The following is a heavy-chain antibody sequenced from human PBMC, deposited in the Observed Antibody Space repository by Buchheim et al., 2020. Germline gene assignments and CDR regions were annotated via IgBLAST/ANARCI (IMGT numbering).Heavy chain of an antibody. CDR3: AKDGIAAAGPPGYYYYGMDV. D-gene: IGHD6-13*01. CDR2: ISWDGGST. V-gene: IGHV3-43D*03. Sequence: EVQLVESGGVVVQPGGSLRLSCAASGFTFDDYAMHWVRQAPGKGLEWVSLISWDGGSTYYADSVKGRFTISRDNRKNSLHLQMNSLRAEDTALYYCAKDGIAAAGPPGYYYYGMDVWGQGTT. J-gene: IGHJ6*02. CDR1: GFTFDDYA.